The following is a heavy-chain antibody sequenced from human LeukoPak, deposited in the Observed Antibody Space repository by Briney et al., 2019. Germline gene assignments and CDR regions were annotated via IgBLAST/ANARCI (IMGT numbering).Heavy chain of an antibody. CDR3: TRDVTDDILTGWAGGFLKHQPGFDY. J-gene: IGHJ4*02. V-gene: IGHV3-49*03. Sequence: GGSLRLSCTASGFTFGDYAMSWFRQAPGKGLEWVGFIRSKAYGGTTEYAASVKGRFTISRDDSKSIAYLQMNSLKTEDTAVYYCTRDVTDDILTGWAGGFLKHQPGFDYWGQGTLVTVSS. D-gene: IGHD3-9*01. CDR1: GFTFGDYA. CDR2: IRSKAYGGTT.